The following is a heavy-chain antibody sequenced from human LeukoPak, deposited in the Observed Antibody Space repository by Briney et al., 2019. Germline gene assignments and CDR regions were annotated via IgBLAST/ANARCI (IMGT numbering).Heavy chain of an antibody. J-gene: IGHJ4*02. Sequence: GGSLRLSCAASGFTFSTYSMHWVRQAPGKGLEWVSSIRSGSTYINYADSVKGRFTISRDDAKKSLYLQMNSLRAEDTAVYYCARGSRGYSYGKGFDYWGQGTLVTVSS. D-gene: IGHD5-18*01. V-gene: IGHV3-21*01. CDR1: GFTFSTYS. CDR3: ARGSRGYSYGKGFDY. CDR2: IRSGSTYI.